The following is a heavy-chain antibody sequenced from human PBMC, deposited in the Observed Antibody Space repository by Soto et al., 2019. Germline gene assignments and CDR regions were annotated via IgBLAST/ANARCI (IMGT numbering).Heavy chain of an antibody. J-gene: IGHJ4*02. CDR1: GGSFSGYY. CDR3: ARGHSSGWYVDY. Sequence: SKTLSLTCAVYGGSFSGYYWSWIRQPPGKGLEWIGEINHSGSTNYNPSLKSRVTISVDTSKNQFSLKLSSVTAADTAVYYCARGHSSGWYVDYWGQGPLVTVSS. CDR2: INHSGST. D-gene: IGHD6-19*01. V-gene: IGHV4-34*01.